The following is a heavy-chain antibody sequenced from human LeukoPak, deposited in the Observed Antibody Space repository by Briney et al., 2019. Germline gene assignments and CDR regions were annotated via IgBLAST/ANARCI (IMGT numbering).Heavy chain of an antibody. CDR2: IIPMFGTA. J-gene: IGHJ4*02. V-gene: IGHV1-69*05. Sequence: SVKVSCKASGGTFSNYAITWVRQAPGQGLEWMGRIIPMFGTANYAQKFQGRVTITTDVSTSTAYMELSSLGSEDTAVYYCARGNFDSSGWYFDYWGQGTLVTVSS. CDR1: GGTFSNYA. D-gene: IGHD3-22*01. CDR3: ARGNFDSSGWYFDY.